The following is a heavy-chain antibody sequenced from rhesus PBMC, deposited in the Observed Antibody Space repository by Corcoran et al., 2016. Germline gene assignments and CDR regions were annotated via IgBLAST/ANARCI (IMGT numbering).Heavy chain of an antibody. CDR2: IYGSIGST. J-gene: IGHJ4*01. V-gene: IGHV4-76*01. CDR1: VSTINRGRE. D-gene: IGHD6-43*01. CDR3: ASPLRGSSYVLDY. Sequence: QGQLQAWGRGVGGPSETRSLTWAVCVSTINRGREWGWNRAAPGTGPEGLGYIYGSIGSTNYDPPLKNRVTISKDTSNNQFSLKPSSVTAADTAVHDCASPLRGSSYVLDYWGQAVLFTFS.